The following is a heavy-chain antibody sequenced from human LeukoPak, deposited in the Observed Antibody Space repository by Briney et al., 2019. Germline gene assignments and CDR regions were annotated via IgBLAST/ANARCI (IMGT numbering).Heavy chain of an antibody. CDR3: ARDVFDYDSSGYYSGGYFDL. Sequence: SQTLSLTCTVSGGSISSGGYYWSWIRQPPGKGLEWIGYIYHSGSTYYNPSLKSRVTISVDRSKNQFSLKLSSVTAADTAVYYCARDVFDYDSSGYYSGGYFDLWGRGTLVTVSS. CDR2: IYHSGST. J-gene: IGHJ2*01. CDR1: GGSISSGGYY. D-gene: IGHD3-22*01. V-gene: IGHV4-30-2*01.